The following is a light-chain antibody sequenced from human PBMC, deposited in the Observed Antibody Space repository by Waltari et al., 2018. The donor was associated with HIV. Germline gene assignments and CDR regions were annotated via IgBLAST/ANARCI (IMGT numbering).Light chain of an antibody. J-gene: IGLJ2*01. CDR2: SNN. V-gene: IGLV1-44*01. CDR1: RSNIGSNG. CDR3: ATLDDSLNGPI. Sequence: QSVLTQSPSASGTPGQRVTISCSGGRSNIGSNGVDWYQQFPGTAPKLLIYSNNQRPSGVPDRFSGSKSGTSDSLAISGLQSEDEATYYCATLDDSLNGPIFGGGTRLTVL.